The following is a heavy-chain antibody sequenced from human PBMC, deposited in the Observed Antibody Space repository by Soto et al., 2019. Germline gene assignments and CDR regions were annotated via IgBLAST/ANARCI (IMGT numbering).Heavy chain of an antibody. CDR1: GGSISTDNYY. CDR2: DSYTGST. D-gene: IGHD2-2*01. Sequence: QVQLQESGPGLVKPSQTLSLTCTVSGGSISTDNYYWNWIRQLPGKGREWTGYDSYTGSTYYNPSLKSRLTISRDTSKNQFSLRLSSVTAADTAVYYCARATGIDTSCWLDYWGQGTLVTVSS. CDR3: ARATGIDTSCWLDY. V-gene: IGHV4-31*03. J-gene: IGHJ4*02.